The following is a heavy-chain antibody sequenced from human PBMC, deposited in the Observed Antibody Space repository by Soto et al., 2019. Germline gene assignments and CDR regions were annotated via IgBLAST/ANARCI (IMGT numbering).Heavy chain of an antibody. J-gene: IGHJ4*02. CDR2: IYHSGST. CDR3: ASQTYCSGWYYFDY. V-gene: IGHV4-4*02. CDR1: GGSISSSNW. D-gene: IGHD6-19*01. Sequence: QVQLQESGPGLVKPSGTLSLTCAVSGGSISSSNWWRWVRQPPGKGLEWIGEIYHSGSTNYNPSLKSGVTISVDKSNNQFSLKLSSVPAADTAVYYCASQTYCSGWYYFDYWGQGTLVTVSS.